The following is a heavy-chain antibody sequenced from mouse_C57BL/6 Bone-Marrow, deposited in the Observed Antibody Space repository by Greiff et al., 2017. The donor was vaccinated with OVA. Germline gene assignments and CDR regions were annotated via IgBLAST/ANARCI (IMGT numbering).Heavy chain of an antibody. V-gene: IGHV1-18*01. Sequence: VQLKESGPELVKPGASVKIPCKASGYTFTDYNMDWVKQSHGKSLEWIGDINPNNGGTIYNQKFKGKATLTVDKSSSTAYMELRSLTSEDTAVYYCARFEATGRFAYWGQGTLVTVSA. CDR2: INPNNGGT. D-gene: IGHD3-3*01. CDR3: ARFEATGRFAY. J-gene: IGHJ3*01. CDR1: GYTFTDYN.